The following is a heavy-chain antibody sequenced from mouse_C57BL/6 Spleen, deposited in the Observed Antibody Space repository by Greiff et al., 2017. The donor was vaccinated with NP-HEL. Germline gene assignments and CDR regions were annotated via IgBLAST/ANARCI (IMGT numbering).Heavy chain of an antibody. V-gene: IGHV1-15*01. D-gene: IGHD2-3*01. CDR1: GYTFNDYE. CDR2: IDPGTGGT. CDR3: TRGHDGYFAWFAY. J-gene: IGHJ3*01. Sequence: VKLQQSGAELVRPGASVTLSCEASGYTFNDYEMHWVKQTPVNGLEWIGAIDPGTGGTAYNQKFKGQAILPADKSSSTAYMELRSLTSEDSAVYYCTRGHDGYFAWFAYWGQGTLVTVSA.